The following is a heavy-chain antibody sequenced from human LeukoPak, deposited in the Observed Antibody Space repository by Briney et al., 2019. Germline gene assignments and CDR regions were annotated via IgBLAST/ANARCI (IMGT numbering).Heavy chain of an antibody. Sequence: PGRSLRLSCAASGFTFSKYGMHWVRQAPGKGLEWVAVIWYDGSNKYYADSVKGRFTISRDNSKNTLYLQMNSLRAEDTAVYYCVRDLDGGNSGVVYWGQGTLVTVSS. CDR2: IWYDGSNK. CDR1: GFTFSKYG. D-gene: IGHD4-23*01. J-gene: IGHJ4*02. V-gene: IGHV3-33*01. CDR3: VRDLDGGNSGVVY.